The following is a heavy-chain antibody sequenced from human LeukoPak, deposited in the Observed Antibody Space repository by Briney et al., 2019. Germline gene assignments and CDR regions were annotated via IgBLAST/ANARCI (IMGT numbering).Heavy chain of an antibody. Sequence: PGGSLRLSCAASGFTFSSYGMSWVRQAPGKGLEWVSAISGSGGSTYYADSVKGRFTISRDNSKNTLYLQMNSLRAEDTAVYYCAKEGANCSSTSCYPLWFDPWGQGTLVTVSS. CDR1: GFTFSSYG. CDR3: AKEGANCSSTSCYPLWFDP. V-gene: IGHV3-23*01. J-gene: IGHJ5*02. D-gene: IGHD2-2*01. CDR2: ISGSGGST.